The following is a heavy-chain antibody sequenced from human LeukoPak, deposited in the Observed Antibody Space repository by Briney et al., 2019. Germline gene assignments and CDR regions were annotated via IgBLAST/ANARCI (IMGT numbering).Heavy chain of an antibody. CDR1: GGSISSSSYY. CDR3: ARLFSSSWYRGAFDL. D-gene: IGHD6-13*01. V-gene: IGHV4-39*01. Sequence: SETLSLTCTVSGGSISSSSYYWGWFRQPPGKGLEWIGSIYYSGNTYYNPSLKSRVTISVDTSKNQFSLKLSSVTAADTAVYYCARLFSSSWYRGAFDLWGQGTMVTVSS. J-gene: IGHJ3*01. CDR2: IYYSGNT.